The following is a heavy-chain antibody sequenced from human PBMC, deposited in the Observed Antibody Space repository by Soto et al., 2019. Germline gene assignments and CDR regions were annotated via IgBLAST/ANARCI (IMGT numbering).Heavy chain of an antibody. D-gene: IGHD6-13*01. V-gene: IGHV3-23*01. J-gene: IGHJ4*02. Sequence: EVQLLESGGGLVQPGGSLRLSCAASGYTFNIYSMSWVRQAPGKGLEWVSGISGTGESTQYPDSEKGRFTISRDNSKNTLYVEMNSLRAEDTAIYYCARSVADSWSQYFFDSWGQGTLVTVSS. CDR1: GYTFNIYS. CDR2: ISGTGEST. CDR3: ARSVADSWSQYFFDS.